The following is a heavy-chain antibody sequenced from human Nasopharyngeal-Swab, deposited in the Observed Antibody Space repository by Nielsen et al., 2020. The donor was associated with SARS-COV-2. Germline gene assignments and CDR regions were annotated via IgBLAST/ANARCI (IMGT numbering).Heavy chain of an antibody. D-gene: IGHD3-9*01. CDR3: ARSSIYYDILTGYYTAYYGMDV. V-gene: IGHV3-30*04. J-gene: IGHJ6*02. CDR1: GFTFSSYA. Sequence: GGSLRLSCAASGFTFSSYAMHWVRQAPGKGLEWVAVISYDGSNKYYADSVKGRFTISRDNSKNTLYLQMNSLRAEDTAVYYCARSSIYYDILTGYYTAYYGMDVWGQGTTVTVSS. CDR2: ISYDGSNK.